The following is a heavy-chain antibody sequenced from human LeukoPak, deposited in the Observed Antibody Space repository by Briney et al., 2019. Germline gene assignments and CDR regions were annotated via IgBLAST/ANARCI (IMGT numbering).Heavy chain of an antibody. D-gene: IGHD2-15*01. Sequence: GGSLRPSCAASGFTFSSYGMHWVRQAPGKGLEWVAVISYDGSNKYYADSVKGRFTISRDNSKNTLYLQMNSLRAEDTAVYYSAKDQRIGSSGSRKYYFDYWGQGTLVTVSS. CDR2: ISYDGSNK. J-gene: IGHJ4*02. CDR1: GFTFSSYG. V-gene: IGHV3-30*18. CDR3: AKDQRIGSSGSRKYYFDY.